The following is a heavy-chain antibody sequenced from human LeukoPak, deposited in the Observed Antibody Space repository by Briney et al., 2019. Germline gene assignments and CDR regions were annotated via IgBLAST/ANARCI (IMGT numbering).Heavy chain of an antibody. CDR2: INHSGST. CDR1: GGSFSGYY. J-gene: IGHJ4*02. V-gene: IGHV4-34*01. CDR3: ASRELERLADY. D-gene: IGHD1-1*01. Sequence: SETLTLTCTVYGGSFSGYYCSWTRQPPGKGLEWIGEINHSGSTNYNPSLKSRGTISVDSSKNQFSLKLSSVTAADTAVYYCASRELERLADYWGQGTLVTVSS.